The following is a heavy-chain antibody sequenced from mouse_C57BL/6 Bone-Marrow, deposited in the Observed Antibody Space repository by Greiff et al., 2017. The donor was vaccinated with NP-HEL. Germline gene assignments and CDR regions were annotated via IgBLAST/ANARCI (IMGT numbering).Heavy chain of an antibody. V-gene: IGHV1-55*01. CDR2: IYPGSGST. CDR3: ARNWITTVVATPDY. J-gene: IGHJ2*01. CDR1: GYTFTSYW. D-gene: IGHD1-1*01. Sequence: QVHVKQSGAELVKPGASVKMSCKASGYTFTSYWITWVKQRPGQGLEWIGDIYPGSGSTNYNEKFKSKATLTVDTSSSTAYMQLSSLTSEDSAVYYCARNWITTVVATPDYWGQGTTLTVSS.